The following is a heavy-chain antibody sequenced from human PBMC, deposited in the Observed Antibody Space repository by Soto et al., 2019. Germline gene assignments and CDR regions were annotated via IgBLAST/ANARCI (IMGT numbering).Heavy chain of an antibody. CDR3: SRDEGGYSYVWWFDP. CDR1: GFTSGTYA. CDR2: IRSRAYGSTP. Sequence: LRLSCTTSGFTSGTYAMSWFRQAPGKGLEWVGFIRSRAYGSTPEYAASVQGRFTISRDDSKRIVYLHMSSLKTEDTAVYFCSRDEGGYSYVWWFDPWGQGTLVTVSS. D-gene: IGHD5-18*01. V-gene: IGHV3-49*03. J-gene: IGHJ5*02.